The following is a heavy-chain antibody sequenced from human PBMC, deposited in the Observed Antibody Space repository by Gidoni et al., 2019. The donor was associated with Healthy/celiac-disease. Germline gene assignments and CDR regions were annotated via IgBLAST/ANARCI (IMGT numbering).Heavy chain of an antibody. Sequence: EVQLLESGGGLVQPGGSLRLSWAASGFTFTSYAMSWVRQAPGKGLEWVSAIRGSGGSTYYADSVKGRFTISRDNSKNTLYLQMNSLRAEDTAVYYCAKHLEGYSGYDYYYYYGMDVWGQGTTVTVSS. CDR3: AKHLEGYSGYDYYYYYGMDV. D-gene: IGHD5-12*01. CDR2: IRGSGGST. J-gene: IGHJ6*02. V-gene: IGHV3-23*01. CDR1: GFTFTSYA.